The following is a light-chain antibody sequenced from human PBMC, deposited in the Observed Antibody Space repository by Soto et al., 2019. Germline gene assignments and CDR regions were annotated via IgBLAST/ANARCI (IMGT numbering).Light chain of an antibody. CDR3: QQYGSSGT. V-gene: IGKV3-20*01. CDR2: GAS. Sequence: ETVMTQSPFTLSVSPGDTATLSCRASQRVSNHFAWYQQKPGQAPRLLIYGASNRATGIPDRFSGSGSGTDFTLTISRLEPEDFAVYYCQQYGSSGTFGQGTKVDIK. CDR1: QRVSNH. J-gene: IGKJ1*01.